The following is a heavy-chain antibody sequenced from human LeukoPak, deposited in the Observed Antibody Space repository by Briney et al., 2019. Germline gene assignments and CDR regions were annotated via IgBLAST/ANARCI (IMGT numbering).Heavy chain of an antibody. V-gene: IGHV3-21*01. CDR1: GFTFSNYN. D-gene: IGHD3-9*01. CDR2: ITSTSSYK. Sequence: GGSLRLSCAAPGFTFSNYNMNWVRQAPGKGLEWISSITSTSSYKFYADSVKGRFTISRDNAKNSLYLQMNSLRAEDTAVYYCAREKAYYDILTGYFSYYFDYWGQGTLVTVSS. J-gene: IGHJ4*02. CDR3: AREKAYYDILTGYFSYYFDY.